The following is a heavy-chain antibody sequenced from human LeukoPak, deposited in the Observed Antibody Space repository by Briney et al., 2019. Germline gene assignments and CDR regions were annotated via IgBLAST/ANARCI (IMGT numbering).Heavy chain of an antibody. Sequence: GGSLRLSCAASGFTFSSYTMNWVRQAPGKGLEWVSYISSSSSYIYYADSVKGRLTISRDNAENSLYLQMNSLRAEDTAVYYCARGSEGYCSGGGCYYGMDVWGQGTTVTVSS. J-gene: IGHJ6*01. CDR2: ISSSSSYI. CDR1: GFTFSSYT. D-gene: IGHD2-15*01. V-gene: IGHV3-21*01. CDR3: ARGSEGYCSGGGCYYGMDV.